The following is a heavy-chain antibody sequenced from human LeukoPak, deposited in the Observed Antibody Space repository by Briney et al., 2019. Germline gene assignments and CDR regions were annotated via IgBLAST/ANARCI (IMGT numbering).Heavy chain of an antibody. CDR2: IYYSGST. CDR1: GGSISSYY. V-gene: IGHV4-59*01. J-gene: IGHJ3*02. Sequence: PSETLSLTCTVSGGSISSYYWSWIRQPPGKGLEWIGYIYYSGSTNYNPSLKSRVTISVDTSKNQFSLKLSSVTAADTAVYYCARATRAAAITVDIWGQGTMVTVSS. D-gene: IGHD6-25*01. CDR3: ARATRAAAITVDI.